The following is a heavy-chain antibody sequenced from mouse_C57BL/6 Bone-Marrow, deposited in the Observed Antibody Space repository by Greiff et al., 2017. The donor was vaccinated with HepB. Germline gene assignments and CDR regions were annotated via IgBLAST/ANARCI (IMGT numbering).Heavy chain of an antibody. D-gene: IGHD4-1*01. CDR1: GFNIKDDY. J-gene: IGHJ3*01. V-gene: IGHV14-4*01. CDR2: IDPENGDT. Sequence: VQLQQSGAELVRPGASVKLSCTASGFNIKDDYMHWVKQRPEQGLEWIGWIDPENGDTEYASKFQGKATITADTSSNTAYLQLSSLTSEDTAVYYCTTWNWAWFAYWGQGTLVTVSA. CDR3: TTWNWAWFAY.